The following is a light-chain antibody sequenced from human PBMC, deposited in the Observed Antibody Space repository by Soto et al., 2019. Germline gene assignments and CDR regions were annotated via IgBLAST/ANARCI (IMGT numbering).Light chain of an antibody. Sequence: EIVLTQSPGTLSLSPGERATLSCRASQNVNSNHIAWYQQKPGQAPRLLIYGASRRATGIPDRFSGGQSGTDFTLTVSRLEPEDFAVYFCQHYGSSPYTFGQGTKVDIK. CDR1: QNVNSNH. V-gene: IGKV3-20*01. CDR2: GAS. CDR3: QHYGSSPYT. J-gene: IGKJ2*01.